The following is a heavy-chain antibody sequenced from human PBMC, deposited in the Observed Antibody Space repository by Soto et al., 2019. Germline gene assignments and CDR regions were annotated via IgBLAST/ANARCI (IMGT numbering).Heavy chain of an antibody. V-gene: IGHV3-23*01. CDR2: IIGGGGST. CDR1: GFTFSNFA. J-gene: IGHJ3*02. CDR3: LKDTLVYCGGDCDSTTAFDI. D-gene: IGHD2-21*02. Sequence: EVQLLESGGGLVQPGGSLRLSCAASGFTFSNFAMNWVRQAPGKGLEWVSSIIGGGGSTFYADSVKGRFTISRDNSRNMVYLQMNSLRAEDTAVYYCLKDTLVYCGGDCDSTTAFDIWGQGTMVTVSS.